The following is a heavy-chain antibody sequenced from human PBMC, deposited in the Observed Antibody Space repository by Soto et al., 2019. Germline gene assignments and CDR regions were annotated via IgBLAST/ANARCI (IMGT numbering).Heavy chain of an antibody. CDR2: ISSSSSYI. V-gene: IGHV3-21*01. CDR3: ARDRVTYYYYGMDV. J-gene: IGHJ6*02. Sequence: GGSLRLSCAASGFTFSSYSMNWVRQAPGKGLEWVSSISSSSSYIYYADSVKGRFTISRDNAKNSLYLQMNSLRAEDTAVYYCARDRVTYYYYGMDVWGQATTVTVYS. CDR1: GFTFSSYS. D-gene: IGHD5-18*01.